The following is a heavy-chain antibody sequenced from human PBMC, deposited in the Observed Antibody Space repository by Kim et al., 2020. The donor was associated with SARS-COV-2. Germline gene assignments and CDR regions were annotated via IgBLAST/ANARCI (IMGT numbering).Heavy chain of an antibody. V-gene: IGHV1-69*01. D-gene: IGHD3-22*01. Sequence: AQKFQGRVTITADESTSTAYMELSSLRSEDTAVYYCARDRYYDSSGYYYVWGQGTTVTVSS. J-gene: IGHJ6*02. CDR3: ARDRYYDSSGYYYV.